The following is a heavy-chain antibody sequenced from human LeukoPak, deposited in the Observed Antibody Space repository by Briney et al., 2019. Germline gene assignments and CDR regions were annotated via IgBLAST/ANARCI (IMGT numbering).Heavy chain of an antibody. D-gene: IGHD3-10*01. CDR1: GGTFSSYA. J-gene: IGHJ4*02. CDR3: AREYYGSGSPFDY. V-gene: IGHV1-69*01. Sequence: SVKVSCKASGGTFSSYAISWVRQAPGQGLEWMGGIIPIFGTANYAQKFQGRVTITADESTSTAYMELSSLRSEDTAVYYCAREYYGSGSPFDYWGQGTLVTVSS. CDR2: IIPIFGTA.